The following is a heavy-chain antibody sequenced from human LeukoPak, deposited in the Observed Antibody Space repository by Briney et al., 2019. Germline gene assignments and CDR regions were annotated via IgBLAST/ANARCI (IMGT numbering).Heavy chain of an antibody. Sequence: GGSLRLSCAASGFTFSSYAMSWVRQAPGKGLEWVSAISGSGGSTYYADSVKGRFTISRDNSKNTPYLQMNGLRAEDTAVYYCAKGPHIEAVAGYFDYWGQGTLVTVSS. D-gene: IGHD6-19*01. J-gene: IGHJ4*02. CDR3: AKGPHIEAVAGYFDY. CDR2: ISGSGGST. V-gene: IGHV3-23*01. CDR1: GFTFSSYA.